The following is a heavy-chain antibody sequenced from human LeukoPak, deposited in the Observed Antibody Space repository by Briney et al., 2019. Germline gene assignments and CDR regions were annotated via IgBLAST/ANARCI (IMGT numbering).Heavy chain of an antibody. CDR2: ITSSSSYI. Sequence: GGSLRLSCAASGFTFTSYMNWVRQAPGKGLEWVSSITSSSSYIYYADSVKGRFAISRDNAKNSLYLQMNNLRAEDTAVYYCAREDASSLDYWGQGILVTVSS. CDR1: GFTFTSY. V-gene: IGHV3-21*06. CDR3: AREDASSLDY. D-gene: IGHD6-13*01. J-gene: IGHJ4*02.